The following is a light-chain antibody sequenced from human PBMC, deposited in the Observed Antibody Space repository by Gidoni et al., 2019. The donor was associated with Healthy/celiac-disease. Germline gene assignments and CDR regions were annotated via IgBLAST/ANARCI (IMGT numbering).Light chain of an antibody. Sequence: EIVLPQSPATLSFSPGERATLACRASQSVSSYLAWYQQNPGQAPRLRIYDASNRATGIPARFSGRGSGTDFTLTISSLETEDFAVYYGQQRSNWPVTFGQGTRLEIK. J-gene: IGKJ5*01. CDR1: QSVSSY. CDR3: QQRSNWPVT. V-gene: IGKV3-11*01. CDR2: DAS.